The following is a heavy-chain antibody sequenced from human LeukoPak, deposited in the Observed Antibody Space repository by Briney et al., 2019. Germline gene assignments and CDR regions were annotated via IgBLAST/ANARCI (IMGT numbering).Heavy chain of an antibody. D-gene: IGHD3-22*01. V-gene: IGHV3-64D*06. Sequence: GGSLRLSCSASGFTFSSYAMHWVRQAPGKGLEYVSAISSNGGSTYYADSVKGRFTVSRDNSKNTLYLQMSSLRAEDTAVYYCVKDFDYDSSGYSNYFDYWAREPWSPSPQ. CDR2: ISSNGGST. CDR1: GFTFSSYA. CDR3: VKDFDYDSSGYSNYFDY. J-gene: IGHJ4*02.